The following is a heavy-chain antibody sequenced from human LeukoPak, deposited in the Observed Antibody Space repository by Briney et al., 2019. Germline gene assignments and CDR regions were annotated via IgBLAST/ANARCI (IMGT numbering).Heavy chain of an antibody. CDR2: ISTSSSYI. J-gene: IGHJ6*04. Sequence: GGSLRLSCAASGFTFNSYPMNWVRQAPGRGLEWVSFISTSSSYIYYGDSVKGRFTVSRDNAKNSLYLQMNSLRAEDTAVYYCAELGITMIGGVWGKGTTVTISS. V-gene: IGHV3-21*01. CDR1: GFTFNSYP. D-gene: IGHD3-10*02. CDR3: AELGITMIGGV.